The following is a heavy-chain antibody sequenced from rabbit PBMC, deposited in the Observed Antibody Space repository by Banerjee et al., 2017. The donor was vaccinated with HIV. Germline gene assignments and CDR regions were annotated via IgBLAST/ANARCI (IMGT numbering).Heavy chain of an antibody. CDR1: GFDFSNNYV. D-gene: IGHD3-1*01. V-gene: IGHV1S43*01. CDR2: INTGNSGR. Sequence: QQQLQESGGGLVQPEGSLTLTCKASGFDFSNNYVMCWVRQAPAKGLEWIACINTGNSGRWYVSWAKGRFSISRSARLNTVDLEMNSLTAADTATYFCASLNAATPIYGDLWAQDTLVSVS. CDR3: ASLNAATPIYGDL. J-gene: IGHJ4*01.